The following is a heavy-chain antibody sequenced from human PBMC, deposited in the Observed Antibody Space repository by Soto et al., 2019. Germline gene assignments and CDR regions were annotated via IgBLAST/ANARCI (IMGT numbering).Heavy chain of an antibody. V-gene: IGHV4-59*01. D-gene: IGHD6-13*01. Sequence: PSETLSLTCTVSGVSISSYYWSWIRQPPGKGLEWIGYIYYSGSTNYNPSLKSRVTISVDTSKNQFSLKLSSVTAADTAVYYCARVGIAAAANWFDPWGQGTLVTVSS. CDR1: GVSISSYY. CDR3: ARVGIAAAANWFDP. CDR2: IYYSGST. J-gene: IGHJ5*02.